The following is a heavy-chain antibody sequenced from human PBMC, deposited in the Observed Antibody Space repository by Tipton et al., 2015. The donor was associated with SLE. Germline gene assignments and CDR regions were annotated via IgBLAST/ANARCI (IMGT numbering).Heavy chain of an antibody. D-gene: IGHD1-26*01. Sequence: SLRLSCAASGFTFSGYAMSWVRQAPGKGLEWVSVIYSGGSTYYADSVKGRFTISRDNSKNTLYLQMNSLRAEDTAVYYCAKGPWEYYFDYWGQGTLVTVSS. J-gene: IGHJ4*02. CDR1: GFTFSGYA. CDR3: AKGPWEYYFDY. V-gene: IGHV3-23*03. CDR2: IYSGGST.